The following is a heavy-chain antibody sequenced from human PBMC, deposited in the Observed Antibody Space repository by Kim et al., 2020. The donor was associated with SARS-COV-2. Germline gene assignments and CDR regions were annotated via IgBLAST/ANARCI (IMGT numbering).Heavy chain of an antibody. J-gene: IGHJ5*02. V-gene: IGHV4-59*13. CDR3: AREHDYGDPNWFDP. Sequence: SETLSLTCTVSGGSISSYYWSWIRQPPGKGLEWIGYIYYNGSTNYNPSLKSRVTISVDTSKNQFSLKLSSVTAADTAVYYCAREHDYGDPNWFDPWGQGTLVTVSS. D-gene: IGHD4-17*01. CDR2: IYYNGST. CDR1: GGSISSYY.